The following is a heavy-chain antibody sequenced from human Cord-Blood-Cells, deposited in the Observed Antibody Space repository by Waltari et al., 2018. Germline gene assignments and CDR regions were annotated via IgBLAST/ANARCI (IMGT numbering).Heavy chain of an antibody. J-gene: IGHJ5*02. V-gene: IGHV4-4*02. Sequence: QVQLQESGPGLVKPSGTLSLTCAVSGGSISSSNWWSWVRQPPGKGLGWIGEIYHSGSTNYNPSLKSRVTISVDKSKNQFSLKLSSVTAADTAVYYCANSGSWYGPNWFDPWGQGTLVTVSS. D-gene: IGHD6-13*01. CDR1: GGSISSSNW. CDR2: IYHSGST. CDR3: ANSGSWYGPNWFDP.